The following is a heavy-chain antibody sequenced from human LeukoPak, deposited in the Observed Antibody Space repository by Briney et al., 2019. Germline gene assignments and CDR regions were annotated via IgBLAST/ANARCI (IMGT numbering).Heavy chain of an antibody. D-gene: IGHD1-26*01. J-gene: IGHJ4*02. CDR3: ARTRDLGPDY. Sequence: SQTLSLTCVISGDSVPSNSAAWNWIRQSPSRGLEWLGRTYYRSKWYYHYAVSMKSRITVNPDTSENQFSLQLNSVTPGDTAVYYCARTRDLGPDYWGQGTLVTVSS. CDR1: GDSVPSNSAA. V-gene: IGHV6-1*01. CDR2: TYYRSKWYY.